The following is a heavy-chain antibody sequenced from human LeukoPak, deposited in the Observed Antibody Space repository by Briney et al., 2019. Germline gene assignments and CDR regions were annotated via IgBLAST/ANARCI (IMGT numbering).Heavy chain of an antibody. CDR1: GFTFSNSG. D-gene: IGHD6-13*01. Sequence: PGGSLRLSCAASGFTFSNSGMNWVRQAPGKGLEWVSSISSTSTYIYYADSVKGRFTISRDNAKNSLYLQMNSLRAEDTAVYYCAKAGKIDSSRTNQEFDYWGQGTLVTVSS. J-gene: IGHJ4*02. CDR3: AKAGKIDSSRTNQEFDY. V-gene: IGHV3-21*04. CDR2: ISSTSTYI.